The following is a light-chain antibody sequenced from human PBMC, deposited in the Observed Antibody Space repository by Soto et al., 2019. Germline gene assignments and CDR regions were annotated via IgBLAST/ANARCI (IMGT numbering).Light chain of an antibody. J-gene: IGKJ5*01. CDR1: QRTSGW. CDR2: KAS. V-gene: IGKV1-5*03. Sequence: DIQMTQSPSTLSAFVGDRVTITCPASQRTSGWLAWYQTKTGKAPKLLIYKASSLESGVPSRFSGSGSETEFTLTISSLQPEDFATYDCQQANSFPPITFGQGTRLEIK. CDR3: QQANSFPPIT.